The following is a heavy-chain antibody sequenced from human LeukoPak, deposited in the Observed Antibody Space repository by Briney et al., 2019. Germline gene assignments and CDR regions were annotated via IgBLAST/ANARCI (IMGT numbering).Heavy chain of an antibody. Sequence: GGSLRLSCAASGFTFSSYVINWVRQAPGKGLEWVSAISGSGGSTYYADSVKGRFTISRDNSKNTMYLQMNSLRAEDTALYYCAKGHCSGGSCSIVPDYWGQGTLVTVSS. CDR3: AKGHCSGGSCSIVPDY. CDR1: GFTFSSYV. V-gene: IGHV3-23*01. CDR2: ISGSGGST. D-gene: IGHD2-15*01. J-gene: IGHJ4*02.